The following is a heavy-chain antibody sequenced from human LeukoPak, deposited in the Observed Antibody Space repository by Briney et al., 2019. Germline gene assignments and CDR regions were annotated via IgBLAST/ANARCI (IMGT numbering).Heavy chain of an antibody. Sequence: GGSLRLSCAASGFTFSSYAMHWVRQVPGKGLEWVAVISYDGSNKYYADSVKGRFTISRDNSKNTLYLQMNSLRAEDTAVYYCAGVEVVTANNGMDVWGQGTTVTVSS. V-gene: IGHV3-30*14. CDR1: GFTFSSYA. CDR3: AGVEVVTANNGMDV. CDR2: ISYDGSNK. D-gene: IGHD2-21*02. J-gene: IGHJ6*02.